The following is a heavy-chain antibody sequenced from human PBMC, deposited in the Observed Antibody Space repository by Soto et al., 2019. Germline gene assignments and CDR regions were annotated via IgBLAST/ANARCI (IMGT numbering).Heavy chain of an antibody. CDR1: GDTFSFYT. V-gene: IGHV1-69*02. CDR2: VNPILSMS. CDR3: ATSYGSGYRAFDY. J-gene: IGHJ4*02. D-gene: IGHD3-10*01. Sequence: QVQMVQSGAEVKKPGSSVKVSCKASGDTFSFYTINWVRQAPGLGLEWMGRVNPILSMSNYAQKFQGRVTMTADKSTCTAYMELRSLRAVDTAFYYCATSYGSGYRAFDYWGQGALVTVSS.